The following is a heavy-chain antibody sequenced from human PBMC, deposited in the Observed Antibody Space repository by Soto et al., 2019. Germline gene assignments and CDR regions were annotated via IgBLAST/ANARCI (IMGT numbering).Heavy chain of an antibody. CDR1: GYTFTSYG. Sequence: ASVKVSCKASGYTFTSYGISWVRQAPGQGLEWMGWISAYNGNTNYAQKLQGRVTMTTDTSTSTACMELRSLRSDDTAVYYCASHDGSGSYYYGMDVWGQGTTVTVSS. V-gene: IGHV1-18*04. D-gene: IGHD3-10*01. J-gene: IGHJ6*02. CDR3: ASHDGSGSYYYGMDV. CDR2: ISAYNGNT.